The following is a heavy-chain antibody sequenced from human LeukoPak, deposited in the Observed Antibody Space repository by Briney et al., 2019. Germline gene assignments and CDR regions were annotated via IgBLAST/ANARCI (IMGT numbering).Heavy chain of an antibody. V-gene: IGHV3-30-3*01. CDR3: ARGSSGYQAFDY. CDR1: GFTFSSYA. D-gene: IGHD3-22*01. Sequence: PGGSLRLSCAASGFTFSSYAMHWVRQAPGKGLGWVAVISYDGSNKYYADSVKGRFTISRDNSKNTLYLQMNSPRAEDTAVYYCARGSSGYQAFDYWGQGTLVTVSS. CDR2: ISYDGSNK. J-gene: IGHJ4*02.